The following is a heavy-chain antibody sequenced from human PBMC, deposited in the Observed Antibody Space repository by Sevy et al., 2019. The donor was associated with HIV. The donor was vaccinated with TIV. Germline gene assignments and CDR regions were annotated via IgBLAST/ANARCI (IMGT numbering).Heavy chain of an antibody. D-gene: IGHD3-16*01. CDR3: AKYFGEYQLLKPRNSFDI. V-gene: IGHV3-23*01. CDR1: GFTFSSYD. Sequence: GGSLRLSCAASGFTFSSYDMSWVRQAPGKGLEWASTITNSGGGTYYVDSVRGRFTISRDNSKNTLYLQMNSLSADDTAVYYCAKYFGEYQLLKPRNSFDIWGQGTMVTVSS. CDR2: ITNSGGGT. J-gene: IGHJ3*02.